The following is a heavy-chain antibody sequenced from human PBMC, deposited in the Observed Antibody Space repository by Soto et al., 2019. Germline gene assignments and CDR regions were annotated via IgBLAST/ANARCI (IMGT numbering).Heavy chain of an antibody. Sequence: GGSLRLSCAASGFTFSSYWMHWVRQAPGKGLVWVSRIDTYGSATRYADSVKGRFTISRDNAKNTLYLQMSTLRAEDTAVYYCARVLKSSGWDNDVFYIWGQGTMVTVS. CDR3: ARVLKSSGWDNDVFYI. CDR2: IDTYGSAT. V-gene: IGHV3-74*01. D-gene: IGHD6-19*01. CDR1: GFTFSSYW. J-gene: IGHJ3*02.